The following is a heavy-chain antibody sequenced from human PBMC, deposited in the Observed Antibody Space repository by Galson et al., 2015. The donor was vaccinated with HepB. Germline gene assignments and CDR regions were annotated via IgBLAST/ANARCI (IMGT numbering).Heavy chain of an antibody. CDR1: GFTFSSYA. D-gene: IGHD4-17*01. CDR3: ARDRSSMTTVIGDGCGFDP. J-gene: IGHJ5*02. V-gene: IGHV3-30*04. Sequence: SLRLSCAASGFTFSSYAMNWVRQAPGKGLEWVAVITYDGSNKYYADSVKGRFTISRDNSKNTLYLQMNSLRAEYTAVYYCARDRSSMTTVIGDGCGFDPWGQGTLVTVSS. CDR2: ITYDGSNK.